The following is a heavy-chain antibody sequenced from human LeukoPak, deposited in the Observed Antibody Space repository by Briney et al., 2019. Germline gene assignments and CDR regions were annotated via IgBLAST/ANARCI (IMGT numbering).Heavy chain of an antibody. CDR1: GFSFSYFC. V-gene: IGHV3-7*01. J-gene: IGHJ4*02. CDR3: TRDWLDASLDY. CDR2: INHPGTQK. D-gene: IGHD6-19*01. Sequence: PGGSLRLSCAASGFSFSYFCMSWVRQAPGKGLEWVAFINHPGTQKDYVDSVEGRFTISRYNAKNSLYLQMNRLRAEDTAVYYCTRDWLDASLDYWGQGVLVTVTS.